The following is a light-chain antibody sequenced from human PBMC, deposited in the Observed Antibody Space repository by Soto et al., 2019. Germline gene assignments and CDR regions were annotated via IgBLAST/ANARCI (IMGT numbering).Light chain of an antibody. V-gene: IGLV1-40*01. Sequence: QSVLTQPPSMSGAPGQRVTISCTGSSSSIGAGYDVHWYQHLPGTAPKLLIYGNTNRPSGVPDRFSGSKSGTSASLAITGLQAEDEADYYCQSHDSSLNSWVFGGGTKLTVL. J-gene: IGLJ3*02. CDR1: SSSIGAGYD. CDR2: GNT. CDR3: QSHDSSLNSWV.